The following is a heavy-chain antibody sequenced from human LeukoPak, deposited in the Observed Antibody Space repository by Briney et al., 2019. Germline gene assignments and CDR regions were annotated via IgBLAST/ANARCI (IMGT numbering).Heavy chain of an antibody. V-gene: IGHV3-21*01. J-gene: IGHJ5*02. Sequence: GGSLRLSCAASGFTFSSYAMSWVRQAPGKGLEWVSSISSSSSYIYYADSVKGRFTISRDNAKNSLYLQMNSLRAEDTAVYYCAGVNPPYNWFDPWGQGTLVTVSS. CDR2: ISSSSSYI. CDR3: AGVNPPYNWFDP. CDR1: GFTFSSYA.